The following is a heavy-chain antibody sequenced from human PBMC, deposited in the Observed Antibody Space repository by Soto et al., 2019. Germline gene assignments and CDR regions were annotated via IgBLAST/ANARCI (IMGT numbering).Heavy chain of an antibody. CDR1: GDSLSRYY. J-gene: IGHJ4*02. V-gene: IGHV4-59*08. D-gene: IGHD3-10*01. CDR2: IYIGST. CDR3: ARHPTGLWFGDGPDY. Sequence: PSETLSLTCSVSGDSLSRYYWSWVRQPPGRGLEWIGYIYIGSTNYSPSLKSRATISIDTSKRQFSLKLTSMTAADTAVYYCARHPTGLWFGDGPDYWGQGTLVTVPQ.